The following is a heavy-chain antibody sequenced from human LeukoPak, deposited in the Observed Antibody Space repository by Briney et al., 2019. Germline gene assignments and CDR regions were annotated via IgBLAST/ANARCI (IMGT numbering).Heavy chain of an antibody. J-gene: IGHJ4*02. V-gene: IGHV3-23*01. CDR1: GFTFTAHA. D-gene: IGHD3-10*01. Sequence: GGSLRPSFAASGFTFTAHAMTWVAQPPGKGLEWVSAISGSGGSTYYADSVKGRFTISRDNSKNTLYLQMNSLRAEDTAVYYCAKDRGWWGQGTLVTVSS. CDR2: ISGSGGST. CDR3: AKDRGW.